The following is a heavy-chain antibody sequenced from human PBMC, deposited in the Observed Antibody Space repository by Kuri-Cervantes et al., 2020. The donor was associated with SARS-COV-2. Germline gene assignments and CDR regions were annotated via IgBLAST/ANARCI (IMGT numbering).Heavy chain of an antibody. V-gene: IGHV3-23*01. J-gene: IGHJ4*02. CDR2: ISGSGVGT. D-gene: IGHD2/OR15-2a*01. Sequence: GESLKISCAASGFTFSSFAMSWVRQAPGKGLEWVSSISGSGVGTYYADSVKGLFTISRDNSKNTLYLQMNSLRAEDSALYYCAKVGLSFDYWGQGTLVTVSS. CDR3: AKVGLSFDY. CDR1: GFTFSSFA.